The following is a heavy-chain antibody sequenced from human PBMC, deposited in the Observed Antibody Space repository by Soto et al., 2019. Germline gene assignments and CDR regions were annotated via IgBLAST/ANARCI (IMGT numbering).Heavy chain of an antibody. D-gene: IGHD3-10*01. J-gene: IGHJ4*02. V-gene: IGHV3-15*01. Sequence: PGGSLRLSCAASGFAFSLAWMTWVRQAPGKGLEWVALIKSKTSGETRAYAAPVKGRFTISRDDSENTVFLQMDSLKTEDTAVYYCVIDDAARGFGELDYWGRGTLVTVSS. CDR3: VIDDAARGFGELDY. CDR1: GFAFSLAW. CDR2: IKSKTSGETR.